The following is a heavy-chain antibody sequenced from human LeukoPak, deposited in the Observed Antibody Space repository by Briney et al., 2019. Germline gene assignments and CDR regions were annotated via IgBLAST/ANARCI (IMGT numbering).Heavy chain of an antibody. J-gene: IGHJ4*02. CDR1: GFTFSNYA. D-gene: IGHD5-12*01. V-gene: IGHV3-23*01. Sequence: GGSLKLSCATSGFTFSNYAVSWVRQAPGKGLEWVSSISGSGGTTYYADSVRGRFTISRDNSKNTLYLQMNSLRAEDTAVYYCAKDPYRASSGLVDYWGQGTLVTVSS. CDR2: ISGSGGTT. CDR3: AKDPYRASSGLVDY.